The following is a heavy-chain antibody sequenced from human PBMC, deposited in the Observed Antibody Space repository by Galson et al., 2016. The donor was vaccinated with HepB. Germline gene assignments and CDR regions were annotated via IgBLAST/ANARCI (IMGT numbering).Heavy chain of an antibody. CDR3: AREGRVYNSSGYFFGYFDY. Sequence: SLRLSCAASGFTFSSYAMHCVRQAPGKGLEYVSVISDNGGRTYYANSVTGRFTISRDNSKNTLYLQMGSLRAEDMAVYYCAREGRVYNSSGYFFGYFDYWGQGALVTVSS. J-gene: IGHJ4*02. D-gene: IGHD3-22*01. V-gene: IGHV3-64*01. CDR2: ISDNGGRT. CDR1: GFTFSSYA.